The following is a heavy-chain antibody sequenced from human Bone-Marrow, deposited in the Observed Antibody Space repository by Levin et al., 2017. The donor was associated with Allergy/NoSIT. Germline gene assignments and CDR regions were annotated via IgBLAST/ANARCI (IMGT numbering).Heavy chain of an antibody. CDR3: AYDVAGSQYNEDAFDS. J-gene: IGHJ3*02. V-gene: IGHV3-30*18. Sequence: GGSLRLSCAASGFIFSDYGMHWVRQAPGKGLEWVAVISYDGSNENYADSVKGRFTISRDDSKNTLYLQVNSLRPEDTAVYYCAYDVAGSQYNEDAFDSWGQGTMVTVSA. CDR1: GFIFSDYG. D-gene: IGHD3-10*01. CDR2: ISYDGSNE.